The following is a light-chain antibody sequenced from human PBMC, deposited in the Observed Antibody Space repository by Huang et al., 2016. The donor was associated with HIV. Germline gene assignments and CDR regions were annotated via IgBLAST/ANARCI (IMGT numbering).Light chain of an antibody. CDR2: AAS. V-gene: IGKV1-12*01. Sequence: DIQMTQSPSSVSASVGDRVTITCRASQGISNWLAWYQQKPGKAPTLLIYAASNLRSGAPSRFSGSGSGTFFTLTISSLQPEDSATYYCQQANSFPELSFGGGTRVEI. J-gene: IGKJ4*01. CDR3: QQANSFPELS. CDR1: QGISNW.